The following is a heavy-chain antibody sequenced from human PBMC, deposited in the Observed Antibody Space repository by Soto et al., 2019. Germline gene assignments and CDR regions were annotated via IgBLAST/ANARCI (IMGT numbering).Heavy chain of an antibody. J-gene: IGHJ6*02. V-gene: IGHV3-30-3*01. CDR3: ARVSWNYDYYGMDV. CDR1: GFTFSSYA. Sequence: PGGSLRLSCAASGFTFSSYAMHWVRQAPGKGLEWVAVISYDGSNKYYADSVKGRFTISRDNSKNTLYLQMNSLRAEDTAVYYCARVSWNYDYYGMDVWGQGTTVTVSS. D-gene: IGHD6-13*01. CDR2: ISYDGSNK.